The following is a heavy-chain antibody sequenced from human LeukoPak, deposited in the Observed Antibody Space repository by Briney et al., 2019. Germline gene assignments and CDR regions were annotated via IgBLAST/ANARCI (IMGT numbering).Heavy chain of an antibody. V-gene: IGHV3-23*01. D-gene: IGHD4-23*01. Sequence: QAGGSLRLSCAASGFTFSSYAMSWVRQAPGKGLEWVSGITDTGYTTNYADSVKGRFTISRDNSKNTLYLQMNSLSAEDTALYYCAKGDRGNLYYMDVWGKGTTVTVSS. CDR2: ITDTGYTT. J-gene: IGHJ6*03. CDR1: GFTFSSYA. CDR3: AKGDRGNLYYMDV.